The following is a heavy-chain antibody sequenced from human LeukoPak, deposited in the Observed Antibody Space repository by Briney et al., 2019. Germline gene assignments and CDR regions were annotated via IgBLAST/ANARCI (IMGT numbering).Heavy chain of an antibody. CDR2: IYYSGST. Sequence: PSETLSLTCTVSGGSISSYYWSWIRQPPGKGLEWIGYIYYSGSTNYNPSLKSRVTISVDTSKNQFSLKLSSVTAADTAVCYCARDSYYYDSSGFQLDIWGQGTMVTVSS. CDR1: GGSISSYY. CDR3: ARDSYYYDSSGFQLDI. D-gene: IGHD3-22*01. J-gene: IGHJ3*02. V-gene: IGHV4-59*01.